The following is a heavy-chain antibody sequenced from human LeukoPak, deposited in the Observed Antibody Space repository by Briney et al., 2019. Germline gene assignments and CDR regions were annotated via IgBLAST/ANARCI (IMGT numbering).Heavy chain of an antibody. Sequence: GGSLRLSCAASGFTFSNAWMSWVRQAPGKGLEWVGRIKSKTDGGTTDYAAPVKGRFTISRDDSKNTLYLQMNGLKTEDTAVYYCTTEDIVVVVAATHIPWGQGTLVTVSS. CDR3: TTEDIVVVVAATHIP. J-gene: IGHJ5*02. CDR1: GFTFSNAW. D-gene: IGHD2-15*01. V-gene: IGHV3-15*01. CDR2: IKSKTDGGTT.